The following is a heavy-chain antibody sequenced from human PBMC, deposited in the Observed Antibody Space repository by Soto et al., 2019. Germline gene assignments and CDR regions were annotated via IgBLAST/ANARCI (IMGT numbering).Heavy chain of an antibody. CDR3: ARGRLYDYVWGSYRPRRYYGMDV. CDR2: INHSGNT. Sequence: PSETLSLTCAVYGASLSDNYCNWLRQPPGKGLEWIGEINHSGNTNYNPSLKSRVTISVDTSKNQFSLKLSSVTAADTAVYYCARGRLYDYVWGSYRPRRYYGMDVWGQGTTVTVSS. J-gene: IGHJ6*02. D-gene: IGHD3-16*02. V-gene: IGHV4-34*01. CDR1: GASLSDNY.